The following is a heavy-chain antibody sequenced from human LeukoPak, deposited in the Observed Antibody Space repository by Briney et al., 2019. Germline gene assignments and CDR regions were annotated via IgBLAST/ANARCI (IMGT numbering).Heavy chain of an antibody. CDR2: ISGSGGST. CDR3: AKGNRVPAATNLPYYYYYMDV. V-gene: IGHV3-23*01. CDR1: GFTFGDYA. D-gene: IGHD2-2*01. J-gene: IGHJ6*03. Sequence: PGGSLRLSCTASGFTFGDYAMSWVRQAPGKGLEWVSAISGSGGSTYYADSVKGRFTISRDNSKNTLYLQMNSLRAEDTAVYYCAKGNRVPAATNLPYYYYYMDVWGKGTTVTVSS.